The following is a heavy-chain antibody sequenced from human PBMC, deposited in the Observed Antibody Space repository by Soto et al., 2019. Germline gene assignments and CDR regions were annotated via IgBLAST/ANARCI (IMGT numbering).Heavy chain of an antibody. D-gene: IGHD3-10*01. CDR3: ARSPFLGVRGVIIVYYGMDV. J-gene: IGHJ6*02. CDR1: GGSFSGYY. CDR2: INHSGST. Sequence: LSLTCAVYGGSFSGYYWSWIRQPPGKGLEWIGEINHSGSTNYNPSLKSRVTISVDTSKNQFSLKLSSVTAADTAVYYCARSPFLGVRGVIIVYYGMDVWGQGTTVTVSS. V-gene: IGHV4-34*01.